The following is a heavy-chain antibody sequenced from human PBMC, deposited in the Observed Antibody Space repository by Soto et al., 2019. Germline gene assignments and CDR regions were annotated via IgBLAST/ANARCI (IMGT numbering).Heavy chain of an antibody. V-gene: IGHV1-69*06. D-gene: IGHD3-22*01. CDR1: GGTFSSYA. CDR2: IIPIFGTA. Sequence: QVPLVQSGAEVKKPGSSVKVSCKASGGTFSSYAISWVRQAPGQGLEWMGGIIPIFGTANYAQKFQGRVTITADKSTSTAYMELSSLRSEDTAVYYCARELYYYDSSGFEDAFDIGGQGTMVTVSS. CDR3: ARELYYYDSSGFEDAFDI. J-gene: IGHJ3*02.